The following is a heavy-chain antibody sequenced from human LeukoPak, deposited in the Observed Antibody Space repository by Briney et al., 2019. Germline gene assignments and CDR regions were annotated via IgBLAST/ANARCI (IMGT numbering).Heavy chain of an antibody. CDR1: GGSFSGYY. CDR2: INHSGST. Sequence: SETLSLTCAVYGGSFSGYYWSWIRQPPGKGLEWIGEINHSGSTNYNPSLKSRVTISVDTSKNQFSLKLSSVTAADTAVYYCARTHRRSGWSEGYFDYWGQGTLVTVSS. D-gene: IGHD6-19*01. J-gene: IGHJ4*02. CDR3: ARTHRRSGWSEGYFDY. V-gene: IGHV4-34*01.